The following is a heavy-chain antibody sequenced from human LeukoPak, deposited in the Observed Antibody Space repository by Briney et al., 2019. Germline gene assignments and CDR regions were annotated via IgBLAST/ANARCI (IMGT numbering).Heavy chain of an antibody. D-gene: IGHD5-18*01. CDR3: ATHTYTAMATPLDY. CDR1: GGTFSSYA. CDR2: IIPIFGTA. J-gene: IGHJ4*02. Sequence: GASVKVSCKASGGTFSSYAISWVRQAPGQGLEWMGGIIPIFGTANYAQKFQGRVTTTADKSTSTAYMELSSLRSEDTAVYYCATHTYTAMATPLDYWGQGTLVTVSS. V-gene: IGHV1-69*06.